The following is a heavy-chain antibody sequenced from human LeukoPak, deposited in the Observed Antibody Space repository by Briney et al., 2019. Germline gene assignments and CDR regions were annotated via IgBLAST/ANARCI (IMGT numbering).Heavy chain of an antibody. D-gene: IGHD2-2*01. Sequence: SVKVSCKASGGTFSSYAISWVRQAPGQGLEWMGGIIPIFGTANYAQKFQGRVTITADESTSTAYMELSSLRSEDTAVYYCASGPIVVVPAAIRYYGMDVWGQGTTVTVSS. V-gene: IGHV1-69*01. CDR1: GGTFSSYA. CDR3: ASGPIVVVPAAIRYYGMDV. J-gene: IGHJ6*02. CDR2: IIPIFGTA.